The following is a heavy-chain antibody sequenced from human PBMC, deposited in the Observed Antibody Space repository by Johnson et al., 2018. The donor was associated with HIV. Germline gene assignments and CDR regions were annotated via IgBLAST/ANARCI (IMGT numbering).Heavy chain of an antibody. V-gene: IGHV3-11*04. J-gene: IGHJ3*02. Sequence: MQLVESGGGLVQPGGSLRLSCAASGLTFSDYDMSWIRQAPGKGLEWVSYISSSGSTIYYADSVEGRFTISRDNAKNSLYLQMNSLRAEDTAVYYCARNGLIPAAKGVAFDIWGQGTMVTVSS. CDR1: GLTFSDYD. CDR3: ARNGLIPAAKGVAFDI. CDR2: ISSSGSTI. D-gene: IGHD2-2*01.